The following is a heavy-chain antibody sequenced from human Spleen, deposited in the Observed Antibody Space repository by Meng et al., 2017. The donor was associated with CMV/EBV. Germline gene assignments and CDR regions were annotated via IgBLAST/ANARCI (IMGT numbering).Heavy chain of an antibody. CDR2: IWYDGIKK. CDR1: GFTFSNYG. V-gene: IGHV3-33*01. J-gene: IGHJ4*02. CDR3: ARGFSFDY. Sequence: GESLKISCAASGFTFSNYGMHWVRQAPGKGLEWVALIWYDGIKKYYAESMKGRFTISRDNSKNTLYLQMNSLRAEDTAVYYCARGFSFDYWGQGTLVTVSS.